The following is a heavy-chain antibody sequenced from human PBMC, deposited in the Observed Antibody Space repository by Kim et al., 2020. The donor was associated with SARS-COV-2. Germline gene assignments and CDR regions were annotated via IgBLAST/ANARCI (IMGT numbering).Heavy chain of an antibody. J-gene: IGHJ6*02. CDR1: GGSIGSHF. CDR2: IHGSGDT. D-gene: IGHD1-1*01. Sequence: SETLSLTCTVSGGSIGSHFWNWIRQPPGKGLEWIGHIHGSGDTKYNPSLKSRVTMSIDTSKNHFSVKVTSVTAADTAVYYCARESPPYTNSFRYHYYAMDVWGQGTTVTVSS. V-gene: IGHV4-59*11. CDR3: ARESPPYTNSFRYHYYAMDV.